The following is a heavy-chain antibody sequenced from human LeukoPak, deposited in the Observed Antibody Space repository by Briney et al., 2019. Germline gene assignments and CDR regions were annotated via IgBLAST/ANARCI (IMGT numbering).Heavy chain of an antibody. Sequence: GGSLRLSCAASGFTFSSYGMHWVRQAPGKGLEWVAVIWYDGSNKYYADSVKGRFTISRDNSKNTLYQQMNSLRAEDTAVYYCARGALGYSGFDQTFDYWAQGTLVTVSS. CDR1: GFTFSSYG. J-gene: IGHJ4*02. D-gene: IGHD5-12*01. CDR2: IWYDGSNK. V-gene: IGHV3-33*01. CDR3: ARGALGYSGFDQTFDY.